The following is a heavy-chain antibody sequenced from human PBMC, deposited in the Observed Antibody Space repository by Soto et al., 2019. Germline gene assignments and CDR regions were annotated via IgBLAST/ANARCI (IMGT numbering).Heavy chain of an antibody. J-gene: IGHJ5*02. CDR1: GGSISSSSYY. D-gene: IGHD1-26*01. Sequence: SETLSLTCTVSGGSISSSSYYWGWIRQPPGKGLEWIGSIYYSGSTYYNPSLKSRVSISVDTSKNQFSLKLSSVTAADTAVYYCGRQNRGGYYDISFAPGGRGTLVTVSS. CDR3: GRQNRGGYYDISFAP. CDR2: IYYSGST. V-gene: IGHV4-39*01.